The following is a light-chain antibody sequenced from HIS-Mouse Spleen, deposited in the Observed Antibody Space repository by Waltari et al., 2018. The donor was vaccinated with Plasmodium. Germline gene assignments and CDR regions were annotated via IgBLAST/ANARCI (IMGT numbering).Light chain of an antibody. Sequence: ASGTPGQRVTIPCSGSSSNIGSNTVNWYQQLPGTAPKLLIYSNNQRPSGVPDRFSGSKSGTSASLAISGLQSEDEADYYCAAWDDSLNGWVFGGGTKLTVL. V-gene: IGLV1-44*01. CDR1: SSNIGSNT. CDR2: SNN. CDR3: AAWDDSLNGWV. J-gene: IGLJ3*02.